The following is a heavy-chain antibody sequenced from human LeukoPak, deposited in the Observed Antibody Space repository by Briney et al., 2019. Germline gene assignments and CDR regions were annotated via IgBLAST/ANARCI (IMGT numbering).Heavy chain of an antibody. CDR2: IYYSGST. Sequence: SETLSLTCAVYGGSFSGYYWSWIRQPPGKGLEWIGYIYYSGSTNYNPSLKSRVTISVDTSKNQFSLKLSSVTAADTAVYYCARAEYSNYETFDYWGQGTLVTVSS. CDR3: ARAEYSNYETFDY. CDR1: GGSFSGYY. J-gene: IGHJ4*02. V-gene: IGHV4-59*01. D-gene: IGHD4-11*01.